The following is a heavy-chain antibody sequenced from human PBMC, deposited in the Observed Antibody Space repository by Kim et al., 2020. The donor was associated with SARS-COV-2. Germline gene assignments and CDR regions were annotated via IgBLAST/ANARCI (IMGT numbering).Heavy chain of an antibody. CDR3: ARHFCGTSIRFLGLCQFDY. D-gene: IGHD2-2*01. CDR2: VYYTGCT. CDR1: GGSISSSGYY. V-gene: IGHV4-39*01. Sequence: SETLSLTCTVSGGSISSSGYYWGWIRQPPGKGLEWIGSVYYTGCTYFNPSLKSRVTISVDTSKNHFSLKLSSVTAADTAMYYCARHFCGTSIRFLGLCQFDYWGQGTLVTGSS. J-gene: IGHJ4*02.